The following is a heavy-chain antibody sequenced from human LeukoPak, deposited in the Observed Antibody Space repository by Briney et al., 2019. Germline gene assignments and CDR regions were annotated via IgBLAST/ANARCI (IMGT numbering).Heavy chain of an antibody. CDR3: ARDQYDTWSRRGNFDS. CDR1: GSTFSSYW. J-gene: IGHJ4*02. D-gene: IGHD3-3*01. V-gene: IGHV3-7*03. Sequence: QPGGSLRLSCAASGSTFSSYWMSWVRQAPGKGLEWVANIKQDGSEKYYVDSVKGRFTISRDNTKNSLYLQMNSLRVEDTAVFYCARDQYDTWSRRGNFDSWGQGTLVIVSS. CDR2: IKQDGSEK.